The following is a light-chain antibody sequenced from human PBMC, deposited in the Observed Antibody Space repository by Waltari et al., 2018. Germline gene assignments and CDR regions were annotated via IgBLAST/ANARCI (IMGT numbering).Light chain of an antibody. CDR2: VNRDGSH. V-gene: IGLV4-69*01. CDR3: QTGGHGTWV. J-gene: IGLJ3*02. Sequence: QLVLTQSPSASASLGASVNLTCTLSSGHSSNVLAWHQQQPEKGPRHLMKVNRDGSHSKGDEIPDRFSGSSSGAERYVPISSVQSEDEADYSCQTGGHGTWVFGGGTKLTVL. CDR1: SGHSSNV.